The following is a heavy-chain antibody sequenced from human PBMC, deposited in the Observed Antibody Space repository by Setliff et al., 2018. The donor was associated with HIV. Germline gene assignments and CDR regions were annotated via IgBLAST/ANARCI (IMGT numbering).Heavy chain of an antibody. CDR2: IIPIFGTT. Sequence: SVKVSCKASGGTFSSCPISWVRQAPGQGLEWMGGIIPIFGTTHYAQKFQGRVTVTADESTSTAYMQLSSLRSDDTAVYYCARGRNYDSSGYGDYYYYMDVWGKGTTVTVSS. V-gene: IGHV1-69*13. CDR1: GGTFSSCP. D-gene: IGHD3-22*01. J-gene: IGHJ6*03. CDR3: ARGRNYDSSGYGDYYYYMDV.